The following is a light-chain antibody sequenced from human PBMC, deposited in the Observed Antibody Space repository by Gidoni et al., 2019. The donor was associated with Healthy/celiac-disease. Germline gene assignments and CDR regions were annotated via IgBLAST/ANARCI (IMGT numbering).Light chain of an antibody. CDR1: QSISSW. V-gene: IGKV1-5*01. CDR3: QQYNSYSPT. Sequence: DIQMTQSPSTLSASVGDRVTITSRASQSISSWLAWYQQKPGKAPKLLIYDASSLESGVPSRFSGSGSGTEFTLTISSLQPDDFATYYCQQYNSYSPTFGGGTKVEI. J-gene: IGKJ4*01. CDR2: DAS.